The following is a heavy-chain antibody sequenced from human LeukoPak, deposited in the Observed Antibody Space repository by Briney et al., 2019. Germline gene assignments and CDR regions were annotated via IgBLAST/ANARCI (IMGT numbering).Heavy chain of an antibody. D-gene: IGHD2-2*01. Sequence: SETLSLTCTVSGGSISSSSYYWGWIRQPPGKGLEWIGSIYYSGSTYYNPSLKSRVTISVDTSKNQFSLKLSSVTAADTAVYYCAGQGYCSSTGRGTYYYYGTNVWGQRTTVT. CDR2: IYYSGST. CDR1: GGSISSSSYY. V-gene: IGHV4-39*01. CDR3: AGQGYCSSTGRGTYYYYGTNV. J-gene: IGHJ6*02.